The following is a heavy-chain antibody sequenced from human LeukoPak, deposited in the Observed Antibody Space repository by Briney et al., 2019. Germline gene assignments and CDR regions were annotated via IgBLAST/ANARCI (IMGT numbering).Heavy chain of an antibody. Sequence: TSETLSLTCTVSGGSISSYYWSWIRQPPGKGLEWIGYIYYSGSTNYNPSLKSRVTISVDTSKNQFSLKLSSVTAADTAVYYCARAARVLRYFHPRPVGWFDPWGQGTLVTVSS. J-gene: IGHJ5*02. CDR3: ARAARVLRYFHPRPVGWFDP. D-gene: IGHD3-9*01. V-gene: IGHV4-59*01. CDR2: IYYSGST. CDR1: GGSISSYY.